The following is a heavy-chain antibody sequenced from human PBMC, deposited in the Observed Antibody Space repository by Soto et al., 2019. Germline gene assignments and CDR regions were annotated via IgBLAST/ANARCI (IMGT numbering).Heavy chain of an antibody. V-gene: IGHV3-30*03. CDR3: AATWDGYSYGDGVYYFDY. CDR1: GFTFSSYG. J-gene: IGHJ4*02. D-gene: IGHD5-18*01. CDR2: ISYDGSNK. Sequence: QVQLVESGGGVVQPGRSLRLSCAASGFTFSSYGMHWVRQVPGKGLEWVAVISYDGSNKYYAESVKGRFTISRDNSKNTLYLQMNSLRAEDTAVYYCAATWDGYSYGDGVYYFDYWGQGTLVTVSS.